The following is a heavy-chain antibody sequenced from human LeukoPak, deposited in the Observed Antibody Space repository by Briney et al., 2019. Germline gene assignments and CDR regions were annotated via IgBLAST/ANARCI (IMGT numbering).Heavy chain of an antibody. CDR1: GYTFTNYY. D-gene: IGHD3-22*01. CDR3: ARIGRKGTYYYDSSGPDN. CDR2: ISAYNGNT. V-gene: IGHV1-18*04. Sequence: ASVKVSCKASGYTFTNYYMVWVRQAPGQGLEWMGWISAYNGNTNYAQKLQGRVTMTTDTSTSTAYMELRSLRSDDTAVYYCARIGRKGTYYYDSSGPDNWGQEPWSPSPQ. J-gene: IGHJ4*01.